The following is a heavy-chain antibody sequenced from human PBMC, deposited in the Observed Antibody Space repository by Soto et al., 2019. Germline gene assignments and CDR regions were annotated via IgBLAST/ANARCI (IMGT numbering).Heavy chain of an antibody. CDR2: ISYHGRTK. D-gene: IGHD6-13*01. Sequence: QVQLVESGGGVVQPGRSLTLSCAASGFTFNSYGMHWVRQAPGKGLEWVAVISYHGRTKYYADSVKGRFTIARDNSRNKLFLQRNSRAAEDMDDYYCATDQHLDYWGQGTLVTVSS. CDR1: GFTFNSYG. V-gene: IGHV3-30*03. J-gene: IGHJ4*02. CDR3: ATDQHLDY.